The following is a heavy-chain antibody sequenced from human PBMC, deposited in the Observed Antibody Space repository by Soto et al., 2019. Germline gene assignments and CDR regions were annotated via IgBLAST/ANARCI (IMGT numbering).Heavy chain of an antibody. Sequence: GASVKVSCKASGYTFTGYYMHWVRQAPGQGLEWMGWINPNSGGTNYAQKFQGWVTMTRDTSISTADMELSRLRADDTAVYSCARGYCSRTSCYNLARNWFDPWGQGTLVTVSS. CDR2: INPNSGGT. D-gene: IGHD2-2*02. CDR3: ARGYCSRTSCYNLARNWFDP. V-gene: IGHV1-2*04. J-gene: IGHJ5*02. CDR1: GYTFTGYY.